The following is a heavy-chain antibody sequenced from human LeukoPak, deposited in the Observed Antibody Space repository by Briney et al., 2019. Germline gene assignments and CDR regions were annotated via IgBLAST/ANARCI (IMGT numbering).Heavy chain of an antibody. CDR2: INSDGSST. Sequence: GGSLRLSCAASGFTFSSYWMHWLRHAPGKGLVWVSRINSDGSSTNYADSVKGRFTISRDNAKNTLYLQMNSLRAEDTAVYYCARDISRGGMDLIDTDDYWGQGTLVTVSS. V-gene: IGHV3-74*01. CDR3: ARDISRGGMDLIDTDDY. CDR1: GFTFSSYW. J-gene: IGHJ4*02. D-gene: IGHD2-15*01.